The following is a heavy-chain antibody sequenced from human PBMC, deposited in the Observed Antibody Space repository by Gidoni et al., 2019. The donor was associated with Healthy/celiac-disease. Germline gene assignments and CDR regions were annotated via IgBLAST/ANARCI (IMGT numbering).Heavy chain of an antibody. CDR3: AKDLDDSSGYYPIDY. D-gene: IGHD3-22*01. J-gene: IGHJ4*02. Sequence: EVQLLESGGGLVQPGGSLRLSCAASGFPFSSYALSWVRQAPGKGLEWVSAISGSGGSTYYADSVEGRFTISRDNSKNTLYLQMNSLRAEDTAVYYCAKDLDDSSGYYPIDYWGQGTLVTVSS. CDR2: ISGSGGST. V-gene: IGHV3-23*01. CDR1: GFPFSSYA.